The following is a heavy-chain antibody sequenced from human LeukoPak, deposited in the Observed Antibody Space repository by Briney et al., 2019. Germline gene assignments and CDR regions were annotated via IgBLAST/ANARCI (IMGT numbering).Heavy chain of an antibody. CDR1: GGSISSGGYY. V-gene: IGHV4-61*02. J-gene: IGHJ3*02. Sequence: PSETLSLTCTVSGGSISSGGYYWSWIRQPAGKGLEWIGRIYTSGSTNYNPSLKSRVTISVDTSKNQFSLKLSSVTAADTAVYYCARTRRVEWLLYDDAFDIWGQGTMVTVSS. CDR2: IYTSGST. D-gene: IGHD3-3*01. CDR3: ARTRRVEWLLYDDAFDI.